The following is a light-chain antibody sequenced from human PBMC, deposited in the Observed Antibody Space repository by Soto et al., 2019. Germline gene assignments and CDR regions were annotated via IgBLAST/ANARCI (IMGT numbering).Light chain of an antibody. CDR2: GAS. V-gene: IGKV3-20*01. CDR3: QQYDTSPRT. J-gene: IGKJ1*01. Sequence: EVRWTQSQGTLSLSPGERATLSCRASQSVSSNYLAWYQQKSGQAPRLLIYGASNRATGIPDRFSGSGSGTDFTLTIRRLEPEDFAVYYCQQYDTSPRTFGQGTKVEFK. CDR1: QSVSSNY.